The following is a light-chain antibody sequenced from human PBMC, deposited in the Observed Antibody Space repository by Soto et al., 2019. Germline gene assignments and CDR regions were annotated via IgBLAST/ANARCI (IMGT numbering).Light chain of an antibody. V-gene: IGLV2-14*01. J-gene: IGLJ2*01. Sequence: QSALTQPASVSGSPGQTITISCTGTSSDIGAYNFVSWYQQFPARAPKLIIYEVGHRPSGISDHFSGSKSGNTASLTISGIQAGDEAHYYCRAYAMKDNRGSVLFRGGTKLTVL. CDR3: RAYAMKDNRGSVL. CDR1: SSDIGAYNF. CDR2: EVG.